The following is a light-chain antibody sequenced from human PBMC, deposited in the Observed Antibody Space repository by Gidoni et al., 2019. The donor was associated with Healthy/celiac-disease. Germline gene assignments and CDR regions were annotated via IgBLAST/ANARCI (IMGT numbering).Light chain of an antibody. V-gene: IGKV1-39*01. CDR2: AAS. Sequence: DIHMTQSPSSLSASVVDRVTITCRASQSISSYLNWYQQKPGKAPKLLIYAASSLQSGVPSRFSGSGSGTDFTLTISSLQPEDFATYYCQQSYSTPWTFGQXTKVEIK. J-gene: IGKJ1*01. CDR3: QQSYSTPWT. CDR1: QSISSY.